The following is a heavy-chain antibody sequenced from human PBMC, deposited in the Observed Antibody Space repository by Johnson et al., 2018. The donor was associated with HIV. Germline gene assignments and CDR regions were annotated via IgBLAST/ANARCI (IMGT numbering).Heavy chain of an antibody. V-gene: IGHV3-64*01. CDR1: GFTFSSYA. J-gene: IGHJ3*02. D-gene: IGHD6-6*01. CDR3: GRGRGSSSADAFDI. Sequence: VQLVESGGGLVQPGGSLRLSCAASGFTFSSYAMHWVRQAPGKGLEYVSAISSNGGSTYYANSVKGRFPISRDNSKNTLYLPMGSLGPEDMAVYYCGRGRGSSSADAFDIWGQGTIVTVSS. CDR2: ISSNGGST.